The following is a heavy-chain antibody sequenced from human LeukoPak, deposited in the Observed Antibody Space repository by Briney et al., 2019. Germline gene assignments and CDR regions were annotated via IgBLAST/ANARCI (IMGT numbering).Heavy chain of an antibody. V-gene: IGHV3-74*01. CDR1: GFTFSSYW. J-gene: IGHJ4*02. CDR3: ARSRGLLLPEY. CDR2: INSDGGST. Sequence: GGSLRLSCAASGFTFSSYWMHWVRQAPGKGLVWVSRINSDGGSTSYADSVKGRFTISRDNAKNTLDLQMNSLRAEDTAVYYCARSRGLLLPEYWGQGTLVTVSS. D-gene: IGHD3-3*01.